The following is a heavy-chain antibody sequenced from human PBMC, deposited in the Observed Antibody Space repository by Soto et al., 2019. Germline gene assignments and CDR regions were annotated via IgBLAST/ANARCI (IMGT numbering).Heavy chain of an antibody. D-gene: IGHD2-15*01. CDR2: IYYSGST. CDR3: ARDSGGPYDH. J-gene: IGHJ4*01. V-gene: IGHV4-59*01. CDR1: GAPISKNN. Sequence: SETLSLTGTVSGAPISKNNWSWIRRAPGKGPEWIGYIYYSGSTTYTPSLKSRVTISADTSKAQFSRRVESLNASETAVYYCARDSGGPYDHWG.